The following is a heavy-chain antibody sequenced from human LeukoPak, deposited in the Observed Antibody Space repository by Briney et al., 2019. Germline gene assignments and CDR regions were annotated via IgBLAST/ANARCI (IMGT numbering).Heavy chain of an antibody. J-gene: IGHJ4*02. CDR1: GYTFTSYD. CDR3: ARDHEPMKYYGTSDY. V-gene: IGHV1-18*01. D-gene: IGHD4/OR15-4a*01. Sequence: ASVKVSCKASGYTFTSYDINWVRQATGQGLEWMGWISAYNGNTNYAQKLQGRVTMTTDTSTSTAYMELRSLRSDDTAVYYCARDHEPMKYYGTSDYWGQGTLVTVSS. CDR2: ISAYNGNT.